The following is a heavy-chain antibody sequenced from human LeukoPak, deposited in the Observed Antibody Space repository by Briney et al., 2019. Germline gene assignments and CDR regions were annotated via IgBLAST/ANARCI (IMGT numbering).Heavy chain of an antibody. D-gene: IGHD1-1*01. CDR3: AKDEERVPFDY. J-gene: IGHJ4*02. CDR2: ISSSGSTI. CDR1: GFTFSDYY. Sequence: GGSLRLSCAASGFTFSDYYMSWIRRAPGKGLEWVSYISSSGSTIYYADSVKGRFTISRDNAKNSLYLQMNSLRAEDTAVYYCAKDEERVPFDYWGQGTLVTVSS. V-gene: IGHV3-11*04.